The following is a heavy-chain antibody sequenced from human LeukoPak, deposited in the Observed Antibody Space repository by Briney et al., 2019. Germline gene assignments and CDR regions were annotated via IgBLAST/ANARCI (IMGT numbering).Heavy chain of an antibody. D-gene: IGHD6-13*01. CDR3: ARGGSWYDY. CDR2: IYHSGST. J-gene: IGHJ4*02. V-gene: IGHV4-38-2*02. CDR1: GYSISSGYY. Sequence: SETLSLTCTVSGYSISSGYYWGWIRQPPGKGLEWIGSIYHSGSTNYNPSLKSRVTISVDTSKNQFSLKLSSVTAADTAVYYCARGGSWYDYWGQGTLVTVSS.